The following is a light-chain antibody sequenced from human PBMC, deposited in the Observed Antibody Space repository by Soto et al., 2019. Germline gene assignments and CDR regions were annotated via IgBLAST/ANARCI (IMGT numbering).Light chain of an antibody. V-gene: IGKV3-20*01. CDR2: GAS. CDR1: QSVSSSY. CDR3: QHYDSSPLT. J-gene: IGKJ5*01. Sequence: EIVLTQSPGTLSLSPGERATLSCRASQSVSSSYLAWYQQKPGQAPRLLIYGASSRATGIPDRFSGSGSGTDFTLTISRLDPEDFAVYYCQHYDSSPLTFGQGTRLEMK.